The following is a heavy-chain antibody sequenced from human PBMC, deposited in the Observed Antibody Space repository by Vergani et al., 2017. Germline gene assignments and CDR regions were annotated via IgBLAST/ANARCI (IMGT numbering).Heavy chain of an antibody. CDR1: GYTFTSYG. J-gene: IGHJ4*02. Sequence: QVQLVQSGAEVKKPGASVTVSCKASGYTFTSYGISWVRQAPGQGLEWMGWISAYNGNTNYAQKLQGRVTMTTDTSTSTAYMELSSLRSEDTAVYYGAIDKPYRYYDRSGYYDEWGQGTLVTVSS. V-gene: IGHV1-18*01. CDR3: AIDKPYRYYDRSGYYDE. D-gene: IGHD3-22*01. CDR2: ISAYNGNT.